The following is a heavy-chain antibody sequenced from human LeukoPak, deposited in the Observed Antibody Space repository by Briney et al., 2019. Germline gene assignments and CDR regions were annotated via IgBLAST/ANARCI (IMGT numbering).Heavy chain of an antibody. CDR3: ATDPGWSVSDNY. J-gene: IGHJ4*02. Sequence: PGGSLRLSCAASGFTFSRYWMSWVRQSPGKGLGWLANIKQDGSEKYDVDSVKGRFTISRDNARNSLCLQMDSLRAEDTAVYYCATDPGWSVSDNYWGQGTVVTVSS. D-gene: IGHD2-15*01. CDR1: GFTFSRYW. CDR2: IKQDGSEK. V-gene: IGHV3-7*01.